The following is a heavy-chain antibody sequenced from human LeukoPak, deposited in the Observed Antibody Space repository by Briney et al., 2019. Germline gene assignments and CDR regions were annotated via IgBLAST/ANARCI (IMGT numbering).Heavy chain of an antibody. D-gene: IGHD1-26*01. CDR3: AGWELLGYNMDV. V-gene: IGHV1-46*01. J-gene: IGHJ6*03. CDR1: GYTFTSYY. CDR2: INPSGGST. Sequence: ASVKVSCKASGYTFTSYYMHWVRQAPGQGLEWMGIINPSGGSTSYAQKFQGRVTMTEDTSTDTAYMELSRLRSDDTAVYYCAGWELLGYNMDVWAKGTRVPVPS.